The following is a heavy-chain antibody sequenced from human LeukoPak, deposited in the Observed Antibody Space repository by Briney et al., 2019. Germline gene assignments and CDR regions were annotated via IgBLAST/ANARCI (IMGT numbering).Heavy chain of an antibody. V-gene: IGHV3-48*01. CDR2: ISSSSSTI. J-gene: IGHJ1*01. D-gene: IGHD1-26*01. CDR1: GFTFSSYE. CDR3: ARGTIVGATTPEYFQH. Sequence: GGSLRLSXAASGFTFSSYEMNWVRQAPGKGLEWVSYISSSSSTIYYADSVKGRFTISRDNAKNSLYQQMNSLRAEDTAVYYCARGTIVGATTPEYFQHWGQGTLVTVSS.